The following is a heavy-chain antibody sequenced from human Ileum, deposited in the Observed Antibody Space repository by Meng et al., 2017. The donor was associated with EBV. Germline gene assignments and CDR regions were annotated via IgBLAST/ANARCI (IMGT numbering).Heavy chain of an antibody. CDR3: ARRGYSSGWYAYDY. CDR1: VGSISSSDFY. Sequence: HLQRQEPAPGLVKPSETLSLPCHVSVGSISSSDFYWGWIRQPPGKGLEWIGSLYFSGSTYSNPSLESRVTISVDTSNNQFSLKLSSVTAADTAVYYCARRGYSSGWYAYDYWGQGTLVTVSS. CDR2: LYFSGST. J-gene: IGHJ4*02. V-gene: IGHV4-39*01. D-gene: IGHD6-19*01.